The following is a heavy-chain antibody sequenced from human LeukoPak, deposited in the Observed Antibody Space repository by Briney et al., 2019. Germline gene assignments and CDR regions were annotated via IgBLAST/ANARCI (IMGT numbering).Heavy chain of an antibody. CDR2: INPNSGGT. V-gene: IGHV1-2*04. D-gene: IGHD2-2*01. CDR3: ARGGPAPPIVVVPAAMDYYYGMDV. Sequence: ASVKVSCKASGYTFTGYYMHWVRQAPGQGLEWMGWINPNSGGTNYAQKFQGWVTMTRDTSISTAYMELSRLRSDDTAVYYCARGGPAPPIVVVPAAMDYYYGMDVWGQGTTVTVSS. CDR1: GYTFTGYY. J-gene: IGHJ6*02.